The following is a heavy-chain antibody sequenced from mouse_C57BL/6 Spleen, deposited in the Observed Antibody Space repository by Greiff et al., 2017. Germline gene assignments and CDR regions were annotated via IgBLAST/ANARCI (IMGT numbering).Heavy chain of an antibody. CDR3: ARAHPYSNYDY. J-gene: IGHJ2*01. V-gene: IGHV1-81*01. D-gene: IGHD2-5*01. CDR2: IYPRSGNT. Sequence: LQESGAELARPGASVKLSCKASGYTFTSYGISWVKQRTRQGLEWIGEIYPRSGNTYYNEKFKGKATLTADKSSSTAYMELRSLTSEDSAVDFCARAHPYSNYDYWGQGTTLTVSS. CDR1: GYTFTSYG.